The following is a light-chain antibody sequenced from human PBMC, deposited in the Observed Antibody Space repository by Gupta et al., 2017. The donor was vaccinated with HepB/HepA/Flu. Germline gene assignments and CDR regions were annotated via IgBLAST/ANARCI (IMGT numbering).Light chain of an antibody. Sequence: DIQMTQSPSSVSASVGDRVTITCRASQGISSWLAWYQQKPGKAPQLLIYSASKVQSGVPSRFSGSRSGTDFTLTISSRQPEDFANYYCQQENSFPGTFGQGTKVEIK. CDR1: QGISSW. CDR3: QQENSFPGT. V-gene: IGKV1-12*01. J-gene: IGKJ1*01. CDR2: SAS.